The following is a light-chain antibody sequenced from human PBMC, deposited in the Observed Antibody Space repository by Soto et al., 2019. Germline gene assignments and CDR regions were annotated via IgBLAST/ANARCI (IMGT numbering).Light chain of an antibody. CDR1: SSDVGGYNY. CDR2: EVT. CDR3: SSYADTAWV. J-gene: IGLJ3*02. Sequence: QSALTQPPSASGSRGQSVTISCTGTSSDVGGYNYVSWYQQHPGKAPKLIIYEVTKRPSGVPDRFSGSKSGNTASLTVSGLQAEDEADYHCSSYADTAWVLGGGTKLTVL. V-gene: IGLV2-8*01.